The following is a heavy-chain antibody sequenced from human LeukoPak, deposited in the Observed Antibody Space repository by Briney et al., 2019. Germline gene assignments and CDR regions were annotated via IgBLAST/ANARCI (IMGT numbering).Heavy chain of an antibody. CDR1: GYTLTEIS. Sequence: ASVKVSCKVSGYTLTEISLHWVRQAPGKGREWMGGFDREDGETMYAQKFQGRVTMTEDTSTDTAFMELSSLRSEDTAVYYCATVGYSYGAFDYWGQGTLVIVSS. D-gene: IGHD5-18*01. CDR3: ATVGYSYGAFDY. CDR2: FDREDGET. V-gene: IGHV1-24*01. J-gene: IGHJ4*02.